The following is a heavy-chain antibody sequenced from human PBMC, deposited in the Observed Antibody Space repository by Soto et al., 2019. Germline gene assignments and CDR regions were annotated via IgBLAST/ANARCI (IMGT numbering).Heavy chain of an antibody. D-gene: IGHD2-15*01. J-gene: IGHJ3*02. CDR3: VREPRYCSGGSCSIMGDAFDI. CDR2: IYNEFT. Sequence: EVQLVESGGGLVQPGGSLRLSCVASGFTVTEIYMNWVRQAPGKGLEWVSVIYNEFTDYADSVRGRFSISTDSSKNALYLQMNSLRAEDSAEYYCVREPRYCSGGSCSIMGDAFDIWGQGTMVTVSS. CDR1: GFTVTEIY. V-gene: IGHV3-66*01.